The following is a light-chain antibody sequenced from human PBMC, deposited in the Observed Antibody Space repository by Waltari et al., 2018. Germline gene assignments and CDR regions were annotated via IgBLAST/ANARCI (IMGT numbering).Light chain of an antibody. Sequence: DIVMTQSPDSLALSLGETATINCKSSQSVLYSSTNKNYLAWYQHKPGQPPKVLVYWASTRDSGVPARFSGSGSATDFTLTISNPQSEDVAIYYCQQYYRTPVTFGPGTKVEIK. CDR3: QQYYRTPVT. J-gene: IGKJ3*01. CDR2: WAS. CDR1: QSVLYSSTNKNY. V-gene: IGKV4-1*01.